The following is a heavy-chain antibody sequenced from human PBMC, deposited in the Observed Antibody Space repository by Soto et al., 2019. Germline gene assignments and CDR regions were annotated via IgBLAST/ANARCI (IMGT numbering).Heavy chain of an antibody. Sequence: GGSLRLSCAASGFTFSSYTMNWVRQAPGRGLEWVSSIGTSSSYIYYANSVKGRFTISRDNAKNSLFLQMNSLRADDTAVYYCARDSVRDYLYYYYGMDVWGQGTTVTVSS. CDR1: GFTFSSYT. CDR3: ARDSVRDYLYYYYGMDV. CDR2: IGTSSSYI. J-gene: IGHJ6*02. V-gene: IGHV3-21*01. D-gene: IGHD4-17*01.